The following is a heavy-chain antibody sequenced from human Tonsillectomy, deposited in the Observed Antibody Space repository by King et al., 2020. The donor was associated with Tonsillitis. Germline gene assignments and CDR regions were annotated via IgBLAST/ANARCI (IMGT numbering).Heavy chain of an antibody. CDR1: GGSLSSHH. CDR2: LYYSGST. CDR3: AGTRSSALYYDF. D-gene: IGHD6-19*01. J-gene: IGHJ4*02. V-gene: IGHV4-59*11. Sequence: VQLQESGPGLVKPSETLSLTCTVSGGSLSSHHWSWVRQSPGKGLEWIGYLYYSGSTKYNPSLKSRVTISGDTAKNQFSLKLASVTAADTAVYFCAGTRSSALYYDFWGQGSLVTVPS.